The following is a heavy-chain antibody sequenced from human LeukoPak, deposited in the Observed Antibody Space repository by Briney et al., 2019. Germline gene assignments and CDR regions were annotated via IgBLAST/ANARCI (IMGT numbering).Heavy chain of an antibody. CDR2: IKQDGSEK. CDR3: ARVDDYVWGRGAFDI. V-gene: IGHV3-7*01. Sequence: GGSLRLSCAASGFIFSRYWMSWVRQAPGKGLEWVANIKQDGSEKYYVDSVKGRFTISRDNAKNSLYLQMNSLRAEDTAVYYCARVDDYVWGRGAFDIWGQGTMVTVSS. CDR1: GFIFSRYW. D-gene: IGHD3-16*01. J-gene: IGHJ3*02.